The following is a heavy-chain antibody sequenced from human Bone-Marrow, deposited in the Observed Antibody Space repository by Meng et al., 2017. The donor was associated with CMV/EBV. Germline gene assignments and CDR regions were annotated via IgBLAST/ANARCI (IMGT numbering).Heavy chain of an antibody. CDR2: IIPIFGTA. D-gene: IGHD6-6*01. J-gene: IGHJ4*02. Sequence: SVKVSCKASGGTFSSYAISWVRQAPGQGLEWMGGIIPIFGTANYAQKFQGRVTINTDESTTTAYIELSSLRSEDTAVYYCARAPSIAAPFDYWGQGTLVTVSS. CDR1: GGTFSSYA. CDR3: ARAPSIAAPFDY. V-gene: IGHV1-69*05.